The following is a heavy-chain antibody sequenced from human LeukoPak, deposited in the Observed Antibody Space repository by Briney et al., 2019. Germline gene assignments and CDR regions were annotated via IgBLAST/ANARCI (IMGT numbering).Heavy chain of an antibody. CDR1: GYSFTSYW. D-gene: IGHD3-10*01. CDR2: IYPGDSDT. Sequence: GESLKISCKGSGYSFTSYWIGWVCQMPGKGLEWMGIIYPGDSDTRYSPSFQGQVTISADKSISTAYLQWSSLKASDTAMYYCVLGSGRGVMGVDFDYWGQGTLVTVSS. J-gene: IGHJ4*02. V-gene: IGHV5-51*01. CDR3: VLGSGRGVMGVDFDY.